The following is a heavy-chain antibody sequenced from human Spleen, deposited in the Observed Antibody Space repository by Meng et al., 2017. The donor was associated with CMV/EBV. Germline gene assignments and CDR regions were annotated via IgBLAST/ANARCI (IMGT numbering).Heavy chain of an antibody. CDR2: ISTYNGNT. Sequence: SCKASDYTVSNHNISWVRQAPGQGPEWMGWISTYNGNTKNAQKFQGRVTLTTETSTSTAYMELRSLRSDDTAVYYCAIRGYSNWFAPWGQGTLVTVSS. J-gene: IGHJ5*02. V-gene: IGHV1-18*04. D-gene: IGHD4-23*01. CDR1: DYTVSNHN. CDR3: AIRGYSNWFAP.